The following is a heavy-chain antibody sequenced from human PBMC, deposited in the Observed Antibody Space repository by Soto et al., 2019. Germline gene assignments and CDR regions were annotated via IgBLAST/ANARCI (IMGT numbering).Heavy chain of an antibody. Sequence: QVQLVQSGAEVKKPGSSVKVSCRTSGGSFSSYTISWVRQAPGQGLEWVGRIIPVLGITNYAQKFQGRVTITADKSTSTAYMELSSLRSEDTAVYYCARDLPRDMWEPFDYWGQGTLVTVSS. D-gene: IGHD1-26*01. CDR3: ARDLPRDMWEPFDY. CDR1: GGSFSSYT. CDR2: IIPVLGIT. V-gene: IGHV1-69*08. J-gene: IGHJ4*02.